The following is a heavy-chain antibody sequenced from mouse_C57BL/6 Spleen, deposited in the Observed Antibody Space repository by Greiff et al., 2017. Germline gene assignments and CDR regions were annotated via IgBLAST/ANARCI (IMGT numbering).Heavy chain of an antibody. CDR1: GFTFSSYA. CDR3: TRDYGSSYDYFDY. J-gene: IGHJ2*01. D-gene: IGHD1-1*01. V-gene: IGHV5-9-1*02. CDR2: ISSGGDYI. Sequence: EVKLMESGAGLVKPGGSLKLSCAASGFTFSSYAMSWVRQTPEKRLEWVAYISSGGDYIYYADTVKGRFTVSRDNARNTLYLQMSSLKSEDTAMYYCTRDYGSSYDYFDYWGQGTTLTVSS.